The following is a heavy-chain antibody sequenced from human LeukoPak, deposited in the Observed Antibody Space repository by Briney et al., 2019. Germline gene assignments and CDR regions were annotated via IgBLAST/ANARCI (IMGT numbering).Heavy chain of an antibody. J-gene: IGHJ4*02. CDR2: TNPNSGGI. V-gene: IGHV1-2*02. D-gene: IGHD3-10*01. Sequence: ASVKVSCKASGYTFTGYYMHWVRQAPGQGLEWMGWTNPNSGGINYAQKFQGRVTMTRDTSITTGYMELSRLRSDDTAVYYCARERFGELLILGYWGQGTLVTVSS. CDR1: GYTFTGYY. CDR3: ARERFGELLILGY.